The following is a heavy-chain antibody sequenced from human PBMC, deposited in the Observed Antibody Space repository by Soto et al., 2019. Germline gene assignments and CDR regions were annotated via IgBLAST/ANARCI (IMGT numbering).Heavy chain of an antibody. CDR1: GGSFTSNNW. CDR2: IYRTGST. D-gene: IGHD1-7*01. CDR3: ASRDPGTSVDY. J-gene: IGHJ4*02. V-gene: IGHV4-4*02. Sequence: SETLSLTCAVSGGSFTSNNWWTWVRQPPGQGLAWIGEIYRTGSTNYNPSLKSRVTISLDKSENQFSLKVTSLTATDTAVYYCASRDPGTSVDYWGQGTLVTVSS.